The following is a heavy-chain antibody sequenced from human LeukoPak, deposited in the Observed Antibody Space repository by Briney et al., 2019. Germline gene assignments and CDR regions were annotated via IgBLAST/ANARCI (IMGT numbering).Heavy chain of an antibody. V-gene: IGHV3-23*01. CDR1: GFTFSSYA. J-gene: IGHJ4*02. Sequence: GGSLRLSCAASGFTFSSYAMSWVRQAPGKGLEWVSAISGSGGSTYYADSVKGRFTISRDNSKNTLYLQMNSLRAKDTAVYYCAKRRAPPHLGHFDYWGQGTLVTVSS. CDR3: AKRRAPPHLGHFDY. CDR2: ISGSGGST. D-gene: IGHD3-3*02.